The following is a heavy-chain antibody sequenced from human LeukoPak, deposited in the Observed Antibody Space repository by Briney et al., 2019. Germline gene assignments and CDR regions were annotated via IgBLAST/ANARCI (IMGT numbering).Heavy chain of an antibody. J-gene: IGHJ6*03. Sequence: SETLSLTCAVYGGSFSGYYWSWIRQPPGKGREWIGEINHSGSTNYNPSLKSRVTISVDTSKNQFSLKLSSVTAADTAVYYCARGGNTFYYYYYMDVWGKGTTVTVSS. V-gene: IGHV4-34*01. CDR3: ARGGNTFYYYYYMDV. CDR1: GGSFSGYY. CDR2: INHSGST. D-gene: IGHD2-2*02.